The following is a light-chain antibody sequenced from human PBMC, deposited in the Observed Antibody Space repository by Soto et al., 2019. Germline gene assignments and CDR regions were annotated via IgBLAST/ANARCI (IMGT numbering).Light chain of an antibody. J-gene: IGLJ1*01. CDR3: CSYAGSYTHV. CDR2: DVT. CDR1: GSDVGSYYF. Sequence: QSAQTQPRSVSLSPGQSVTISCTGTGSDVGSYYFVSWYQQHPGKAPKIIIYDVTKRPSGVPDRFSGSKSGNTASLTISGLQAEDEADYYCCSYAGSYTHVFGTGTKVTVL. V-gene: IGLV2-11*01.